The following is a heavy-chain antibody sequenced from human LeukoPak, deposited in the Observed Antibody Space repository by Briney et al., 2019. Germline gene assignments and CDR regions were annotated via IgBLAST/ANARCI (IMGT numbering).Heavy chain of an antibody. CDR2: IYYSGST. D-gene: IGHD3-10*01. V-gene: IGHV4-59*01. CDR3: ARAEGSGELLPYYYGMDV. Sequence: SETLSLTCTVSGGSISSYYWSWIRQPPGKGLEGMGYIYYSGSTNYNPSLKSRVTISVDTSKNQFSLKLSSVTAADTAVYYCARAEGSGELLPYYYGMDVWGQGTTVTVSS. J-gene: IGHJ6*02. CDR1: GGSISSYY.